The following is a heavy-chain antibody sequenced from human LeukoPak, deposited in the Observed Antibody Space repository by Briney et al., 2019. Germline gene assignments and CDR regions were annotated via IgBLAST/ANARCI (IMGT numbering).Heavy chain of an antibody. CDR3: ARRGSYPKNDAFDI. CDR1: GYTFTGYY. D-gene: IGHD1-26*01. J-gene: IGHJ3*02. V-gene: IGHV1-2*02. CDR2: INPNSGGT. Sequence: GASLKVSCKASGYTFTGYYMHWVRQAPGQGLEWMGGINPNSGGTHYAQKFQGRVTMTRDTSISTAYMELSRLRSDDTAVYYCARRGSYPKNDAFDIWGQGTMVTVSS.